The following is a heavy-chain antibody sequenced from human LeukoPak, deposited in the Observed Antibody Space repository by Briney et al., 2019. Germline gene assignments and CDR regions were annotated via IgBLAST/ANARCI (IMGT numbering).Heavy chain of an antibody. CDR3: TIGLAGDWDAFDI. CDR1: GYTFTTCA. CDR2: IHADSGNT. J-gene: IGHJ3*02. D-gene: IGHD6-19*01. Sequence: ASVKVSCTTSGYTFTTCAVHWVRQAPGQRLEWMGWIHADSGNTKYSQKLQGRVAIARDTSASTIYMELTSLGIEDTAVYFCTIGLAGDWDAFDIWGLGTMVTVSS. V-gene: IGHV1-3*01.